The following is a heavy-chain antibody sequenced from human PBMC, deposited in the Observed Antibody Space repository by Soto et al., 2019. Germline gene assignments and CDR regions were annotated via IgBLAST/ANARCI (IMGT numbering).Heavy chain of an antibody. D-gene: IGHD2-15*01. V-gene: IGHV4-30-2*01. CDR1: GGSISSGGYS. Sequence: PSETLSLTCAVSGGSISSGGYSWSWIRQPPGKGLEWIGYIYHSGSTYYNPSLKSRVTISVDRSKNQFSLKLSSVTAADTAVYYCARVSCGGSCLDYWGQGTLVTSPQ. CDR3: ARVSCGGSCLDY. J-gene: IGHJ4*02. CDR2: IYHSGST.